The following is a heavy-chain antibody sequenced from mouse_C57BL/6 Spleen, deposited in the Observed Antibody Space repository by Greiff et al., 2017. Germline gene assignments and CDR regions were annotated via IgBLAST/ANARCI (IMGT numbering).Heavy chain of an antibody. J-gene: IGHJ2*01. CDR2: IYPRSGNT. CDR1: GYTFTSYG. CDR3: ARPANWDEGDDY. Sequence: VHLVESGAELARPGASVKLSCKASGYTFTSYGISWVKQRTGQGLEWIGEIYPRSGNTYYNEKFKGKATLTADKSSSTAYMELRSLTSEDSAVYFCARPANWDEGDDYWGQGTTLTVSS. V-gene: IGHV1-81*01. D-gene: IGHD4-1*01.